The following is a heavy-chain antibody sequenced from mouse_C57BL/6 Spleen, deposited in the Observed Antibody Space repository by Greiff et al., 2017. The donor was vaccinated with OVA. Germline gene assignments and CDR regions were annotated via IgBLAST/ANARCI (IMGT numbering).Heavy chain of an antibody. J-gene: IGHJ1*03. CDR1: GYTFTDYN. V-gene: IGHV1-22*01. D-gene: IGHD1-1*01. CDR2: INPNNGGT. CDR3: ARLGVVDWYCDV. Sequence: VQLQQSGPELVKPGASVKMSCKASGYTFTDYNMHWVKQSHGKSLEWIGYINPNNGGTSYNQKFKGKATLTVNKSSSTAYMELRSLTSEDSAVYYFARLGVVDWYCDVWGTGTTVTVSS.